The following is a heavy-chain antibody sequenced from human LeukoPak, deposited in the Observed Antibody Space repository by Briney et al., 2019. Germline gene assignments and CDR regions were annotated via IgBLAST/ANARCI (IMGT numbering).Heavy chain of an antibody. D-gene: IGHD6-13*01. J-gene: IGHJ5*02. CDR3: ARETQRPGVAAAGTGWFDP. CDR1: GFTVSSNY. CDR2: IHSSGRT. Sequence: QTGGSLRLSCAASGFTVSSNYMNWVRQAPGKGLEWVSVIHSSGRTYHADSVKGRFTISRDNSKNTVYLQMNSLRAEDTAVYHCARETQRPGVAAAGTGWFDPWGQGTLVTVSS. V-gene: IGHV3-53*01.